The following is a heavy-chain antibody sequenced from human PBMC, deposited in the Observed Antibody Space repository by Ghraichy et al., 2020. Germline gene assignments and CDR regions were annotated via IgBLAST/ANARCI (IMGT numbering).Heavy chain of an antibody. Sequence: GGSLRLSCVGSGFTFSNYWMTWIRQTPGKGLEWVSNINEGGGEAYFVASVKARVTVSRDNAKNSLFLQMSSLKVEDTGVYFCARRRGSFYFDFWGQGTRVTVSS. D-gene: IGHD3-16*01. CDR2: INEGGGEA. J-gene: IGHJ4*02. CDR3: ARRRGSFYFDF. V-gene: IGHV3-7*01. CDR1: GFTFSNYW.